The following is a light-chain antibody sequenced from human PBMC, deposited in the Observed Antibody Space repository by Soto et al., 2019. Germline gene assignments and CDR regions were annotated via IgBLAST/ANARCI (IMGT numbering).Light chain of an antibody. V-gene: IGLV2-8*01. Sequence: QSALTQPPSASGSPGQSVTISCTGTSSDIGAYYYVSWYQQHPGKAPKLMIYEVSKRPSGVPDRFSGSKSGNTASLTVSGLQPEDEADYYCSSYAGSNNRVVFGGGTKLTVL. J-gene: IGLJ2*01. CDR2: EVS. CDR3: SSYAGSNNRVV. CDR1: SSDIGAYYY.